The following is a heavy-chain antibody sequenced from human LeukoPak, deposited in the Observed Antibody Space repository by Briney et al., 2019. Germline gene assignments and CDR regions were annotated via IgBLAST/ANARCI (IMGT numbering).Heavy chain of an antibody. D-gene: IGHD3-10*01. J-gene: IGHJ5*02. CDR2: ISTSTTTI. Sequence: GGSLRLSCEASGFTFSSYSMNWVRQAPGKGLEWISYISTSTTTIYYADSVKGRFTISRDNAKNSLYLQMNSLRAEDTAVYYCARGRAYYYGSGSYSRWFDPWGQGTLVTVSS. CDR1: GFTFSSYS. CDR3: ARGRAYYYGSGSYSRWFDP. V-gene: IGHV3-48*04.